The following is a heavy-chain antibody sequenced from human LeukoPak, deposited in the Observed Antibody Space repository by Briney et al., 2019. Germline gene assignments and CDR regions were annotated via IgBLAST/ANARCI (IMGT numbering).Heavy chain of an antibody. Sequence: GRSLRLSWAASGFTFSIYSMNWVRQAPGKGLEWISYINSGGGTTYYADSVKGRFTISRDNAKNSLYLQMNSLRAEDTAVYYCTKEVRFQIDYWGQGTLVTVSA. CDR1: GFTFSIYS. J-gene: IGHJ4*02. D-gene: IGHD3-3*01. CDR2: INSGGGTT. V-gene: IGHV3-48*01. CDR3: TKEVRFQIDY.